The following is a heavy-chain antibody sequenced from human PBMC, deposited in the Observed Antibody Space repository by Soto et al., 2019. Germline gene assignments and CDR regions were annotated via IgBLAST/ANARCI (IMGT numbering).Heavy chain of an antibody. Sequence: QVQLVQSGAEEKKPGASVKVSCKASGYTFSSYAMHWVRQAPGQRLEWMGWINAGNGNTKYSQKFQGRVTITRDTSASTAYMELGSLRSGDTAVYYCARGGPPIDYWGQGTLVTVSS. D-gene: IGHD3-10*01. CDR2: INAGNGNT. V-gene: IGHV1-3*05. J-gene: IGHJ4*02. CDR1: GYTFSSYA. CDR3: ARGGPPIDY.